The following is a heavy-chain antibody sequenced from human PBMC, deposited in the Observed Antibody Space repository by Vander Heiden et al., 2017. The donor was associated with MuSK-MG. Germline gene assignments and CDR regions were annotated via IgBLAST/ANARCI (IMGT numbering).Heavy chain of an antibody. V-gene: IGHV3-30*02. J-gene: IGHJ6*03. D-gene: IGHD2-15*01. CDR3: AQDGGYCSGERCSSYYYYMGV. CDR1: GFIFRNYA. Sequence: QIQLVESGGGVVQPGGSLRLSCETSGFIFRNYAINWVRQAPGKGLEWVTFIQFDGSEIFYADSVRGRFTISRDNSKNTVYLQMNNLRPEDTALYYCAQDGGYCSGERCSSYYYYMGVWGKGTTVTVSS. CDR2: IQFDGSEI.